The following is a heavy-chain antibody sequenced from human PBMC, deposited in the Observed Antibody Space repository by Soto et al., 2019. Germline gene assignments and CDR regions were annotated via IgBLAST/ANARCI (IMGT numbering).Heavy chain of an antibody. D-gene: IGHD3-16*01. CDR2: IYPGDSDT. V-gene: IGHV5-51*01. CDR3: ARHMRWPNWYFDL. J-gene: IGHJ2*01. CDR1: GYSFANYW. Sequence: PGESLKISWRGSGYSFANYWVGWVRQMPGKGLEWVGVIYPGDSDTRYSPSFQGQVTISADKSISTAYLQWSSLKASDTAMYYCARHMRWPNWYFDLWGRGTLVTVSS.